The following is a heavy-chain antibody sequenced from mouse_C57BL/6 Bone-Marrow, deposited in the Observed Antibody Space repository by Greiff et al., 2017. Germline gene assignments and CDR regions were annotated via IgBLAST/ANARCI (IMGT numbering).Heavy chain of an antibody. D-gene: IGHD2-4*01. CDR2: INPSRGYT. Sequence: VQLQQSGAELAKPGASVKLSCKASGYTFTSYWMHWVKQRPGQGLEWIGYINPSRGYTNYNQKFKDKATLTADKSSSTASMQLSSLTCEDAAVYYCARLDDYGYAMDYWGQGTSVTVSS. V-gene: IGHV1-7*01. CDR1: GYTFTSYW. CDR3: ARLDDYGYAMDY. J-gene: IGHJ4*01.